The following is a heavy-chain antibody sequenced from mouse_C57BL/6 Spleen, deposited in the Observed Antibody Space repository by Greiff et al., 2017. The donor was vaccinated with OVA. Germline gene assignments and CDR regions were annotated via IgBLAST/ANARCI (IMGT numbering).Heavy chain of an antibody. D-gene: IGHD1-1*01. V-gene: IGHV2-9-1*01. CDR2: IWTGGGT. CDR1: GFSLTSYA. CDR3: ARNYYYGSYYFDY. J-gene: IGHJ2*01. Sequence: SGFSLTSYAISWVRQPPGKGLEWLGVIWTGGGTNYNSALKSRLSISKDNSKSQVFLKMNSLQTDDTARYYCARNYYYGSYYFDYWGQGTTLTVSS.